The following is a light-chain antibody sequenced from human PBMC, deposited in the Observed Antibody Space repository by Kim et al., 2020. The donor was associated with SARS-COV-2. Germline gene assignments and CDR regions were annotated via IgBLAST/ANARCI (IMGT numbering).Light chain of an antibody. Sequence: GQKSTIACSRRSANIGNNYVSWYQQLPGTAPKLLIYDNNERPSGIPDRFSGSKSGTSATLGITGLQTGDEGDYYCGTWDSSLSAAVFGGGTQLTVL. CDR1: SANIGNNY. J-gene: IGLJ7*01. CDR2: DNN. V-gene: IGLV1-51*01. CDR3: GTWDSSLSAAV.